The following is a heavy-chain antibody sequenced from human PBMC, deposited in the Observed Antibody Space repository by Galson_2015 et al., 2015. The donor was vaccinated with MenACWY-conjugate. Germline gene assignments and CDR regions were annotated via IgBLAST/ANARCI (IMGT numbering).Heavy chain of an antibody. J-gene: IGHJ4*02. CDR1: GFTFSSYA. Sequence: SLRLSCAASGFTFSSYAMSWVRQAPGKGLEWVSAISGSGGSTYYADSVKGRFTTSRDNSKNTLYLQMNSLRAEDTAVYYCAKSRSITIFGVVIIDYWGQGTLVTVSS. D-gene: IGHD3-3*01. V-gene: IGHV3-23*01. CDR3: AKSRSITIFGVVIIDY. CDR2: ISGSGGST.